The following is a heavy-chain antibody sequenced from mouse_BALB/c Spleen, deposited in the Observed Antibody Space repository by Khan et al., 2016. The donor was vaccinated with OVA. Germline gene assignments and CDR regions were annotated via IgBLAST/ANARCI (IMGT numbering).Heavy chain of an antibody. CDR1: GYTFTSYV. D-gene: IGHD2-14*01. J-gene: IGHJ2*01. V-gene: IGHV1S136*01. CDR2: IYPYNDDT. CDR3: AKNYRYDVYFDY. Sequence: EVQLQASGPELVKPGASVRMSCKASGYTFTSYVMHWVKQKPGQGLEWIGYIYPYNDDTKYNEKFKGKATLTSDKSSSTAYMELSSLTSEDSAVYYCAKNYRYDVYFDYWGQGTTLTVSS.